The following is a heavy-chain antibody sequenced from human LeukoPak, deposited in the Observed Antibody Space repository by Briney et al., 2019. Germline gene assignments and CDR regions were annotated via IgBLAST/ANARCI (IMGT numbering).Heavy chain of an antibody. CDR1: GGSISSGSYY. CDR2: IYYSGST. CDR3: ARSVEGYCSGGSCYSYYYYMDV. V-gene: IGHV4-61*01. Sequence: PSETLSLTCTVSGGSISSGSYYWSWIRQPPGKGLEWIGYIYYSGSTNYNPSLKSRVTISVDTSKNQFSLKLNSVTAADTAVYYCARSVEGYCSGGSCYSYYYYMDVWGKGTTVTISS. D-gene: IGHD2-15*01. J-gene: IGHJ6*03.